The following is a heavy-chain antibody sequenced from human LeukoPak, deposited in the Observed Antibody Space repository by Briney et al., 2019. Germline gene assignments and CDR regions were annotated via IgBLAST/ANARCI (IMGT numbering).Heavy chain of an antibody. V-gene: IGHV1-2*06. Sequence: ASVKVSCKTFGFTFTDHYIHWVRQAPGQGLEWMGRINPNTGGTNYAQNFQGRVTMTRDTSISTAYMELSSLRSDDTAVYYCARDQYTYGYYGYYYSYMDVWGKGTTVTVSS. CDR2: INPNTGGT. CDR1: GFTFTDHY. CDR3: ARDQYTYGYYGYYYSYMDV. J-gene: IGHJ6*03. D-gene: IGHD3-10*01.